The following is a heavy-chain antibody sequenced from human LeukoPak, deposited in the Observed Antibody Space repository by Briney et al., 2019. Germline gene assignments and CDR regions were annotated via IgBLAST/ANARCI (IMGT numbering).Heavy chain of an antibody. Sequence: ASVKVSCKACGYTFTGYYMHWVRQAPGQGLEWMGWINPNSGGTNYAQKFQGRVTMTRDTSISTAYMELSRLRSDDTAVYYCARAYSGYDFVDYWGQATLVTVSS. CDR1: GYTFTGYY. CDR2: INPNSGGT. CDR3: ARAYSGYDFVDY. J-gene: IGHJ4*02. V-gene: IGHV1-2*02. D-gene: IGHD5-12*01.